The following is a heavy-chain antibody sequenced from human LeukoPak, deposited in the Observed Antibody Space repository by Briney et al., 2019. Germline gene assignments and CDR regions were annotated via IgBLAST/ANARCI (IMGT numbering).Heavy chain of an antibody. Sequence: PSQTLSLTCTVSGGSISRYYWSWIPQPAGTGLEWIGRIYTSGSTNYNPSLKSRVTMSVDTSKNQFSLKLSTVTAADTGVYYCARYGYYCDYGPLWDYWGQGTLVTVSS. CDR2: IYTSGST. D-gene: IGHD4-17*01. V-gene: IGHV4-4*07. CDR1: GGSISRYY. J-gene: IGHJ4*02. CDR3: ARYGYYCDYGPLWDY.